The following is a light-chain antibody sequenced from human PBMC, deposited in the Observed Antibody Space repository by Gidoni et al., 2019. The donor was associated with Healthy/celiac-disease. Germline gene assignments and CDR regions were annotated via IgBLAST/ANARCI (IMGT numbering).Light chain of an antibody. Sequence: PGERVTLSCRASQSVSSSYLTWYQQKPGQAPRLLIYGASTRATSIPARFSGSGSGTDFTLTISSLQPEDFAVYYCQQDYLTFXPXTKVDIK. CDR3: QQDYLT. V-gene: IGKV3D-7*01. J-gene: IGKJ3*01. CDR2: GAS. CDR1: QSVSSSY.